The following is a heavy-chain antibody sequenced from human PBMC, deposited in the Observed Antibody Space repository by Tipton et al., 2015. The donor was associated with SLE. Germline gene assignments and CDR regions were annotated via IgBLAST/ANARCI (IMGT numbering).Heavy chain of an antibody. V-gene: IGHV4-39*01. Sequence: LRLSCSVSGGSIYTNNYYWGWIRQPPGKGLEWIGCMFFSGGTYYNPSFKSRVTISIDTSKNQFSLQLGSVTAADTAVYYCARQSGMAASDAFDIWGQGTMVTVSS. J-gene: IGHJ3*02. D-gene: IGHD5-24*01. CDR3: ARQSGMAASDAFDI. CDR1: GGSIYTNNYY. CDR2: MFFSGGT.